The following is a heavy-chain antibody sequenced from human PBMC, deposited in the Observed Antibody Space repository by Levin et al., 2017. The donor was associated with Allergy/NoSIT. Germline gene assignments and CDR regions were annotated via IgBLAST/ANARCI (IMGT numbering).Heavy chain of an antibody. V-gene: IGHV3-30*18. D-gene: IGHD2-21*02. J-gene: IGHJ1*01. CDR2: ISYDGTKK. CDR1: GFTFSSYG. Sequence: PGGSLRLSCAASGFTFSSYGMHWVRQAPGKGLEWVAVISYDGTKKYYADSVKGRFTISRDNSKNTLYLQMNSLRAEDTAVFYCAKDPLHSDSSLGGDFQHWGQGTLVTVSS. CDR3: AKDPLHSDSSLGGDFQH.